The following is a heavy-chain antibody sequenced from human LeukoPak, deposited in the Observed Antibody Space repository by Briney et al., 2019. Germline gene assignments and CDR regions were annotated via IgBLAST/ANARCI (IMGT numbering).Heavy chain of an antibody. CDR2: INPNSGGT. J-gene: IGHJ4*02. D-gene: IGHD3-22*01. CDR1: GYTFTGYY. V-gene: IGHV1-2*02. Sequence: GASVKVSCKASGYTFTGYYMHWVRQAPGQGLEWMGWINPNSGGTNYAQKFQGRVTMTRDTSISTAYMELSRLRSDDTAVYYCARDPFYDSSGYYYLGIDYWGQGTLVTVSS. CDR3: ARDPFYDSSGYYYLGIDY.